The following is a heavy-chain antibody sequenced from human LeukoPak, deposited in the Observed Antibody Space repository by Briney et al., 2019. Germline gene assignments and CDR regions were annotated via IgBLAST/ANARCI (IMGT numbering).Heavy chain of an antibody. CDR2: ISGSGGST. Sequence: GGSLRLSXAASGFTFSSYAMSWVRQAPGKGLEWVSAISGSGGSTYYADSVKGRFTISRDNSKNTLYLQMNSLRAEDTAVYYCAKTPSITIFGVVPNWFDPWGQGTLVTVSS. V-gene: IGHV3-23*01. CDR3: AKTPSITIFGVVPNWFDP. D-gene: IGHD3-3*01. J-gene: IGHJ5*02. CDR1: GFTFSSYA.